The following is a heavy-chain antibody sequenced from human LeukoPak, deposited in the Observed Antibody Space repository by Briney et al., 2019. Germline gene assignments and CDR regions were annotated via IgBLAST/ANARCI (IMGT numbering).Heavy chain of an antibody. Sequence: PGGSLRLSCAASGFTFSSYAMSWVRQAPGKGLEWVSAISGSGGSTYYADTVKGRFTISRDNSKSTLFLQMNSLRADDTAVYCCAKNWWELLHYFDYWGQGALVPVSS. D-gene: IGHD1-26*01. CDR3: AKNWWELLHYFDY. V-gene: IGHV3-23*01. J-gene: IGHJ4*02. CDR2: ISGSGGST. CDR1: GFTFSSYA.